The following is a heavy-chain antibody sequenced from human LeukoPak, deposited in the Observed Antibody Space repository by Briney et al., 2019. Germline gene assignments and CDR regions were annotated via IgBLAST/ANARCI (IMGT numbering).Heavy chain of an antibody. V-gene: IGHV3-43*01. Sequence: GGSLRLSCAASGFTFDDYTMHWVRQAPGKGLEWVSLISWDGGSTYYADSVKGRFTISRDNSKNSLYLQMNSLRAEDTAVYYCAGRVTGYSSGYVYWGQGTLVTVSS. CDR1: GFTFDDYT. CDR2: ISWDGGST. D-gene: IGHD5-18*01. J-gene: IGHJ4*02. CDR3: AGRVTGYSSGYVY.